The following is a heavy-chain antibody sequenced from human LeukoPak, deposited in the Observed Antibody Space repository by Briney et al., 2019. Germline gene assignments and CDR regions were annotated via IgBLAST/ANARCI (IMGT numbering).Heavy chain of an antibody. CDR2: IYSGGST. Sequence: PEGSLRLSCAASGFTVSSNYMSWVRQAPGKGLEWVSVIYSGGSTYYADSVKGRFTISRDNSKNTLYLQMNSLRAEDTAVYYCARTHSSTYYYYYGMDVWGQGTTVTVSS. J-gene: IGHJ6*02. D-gene: IGHD2-2*01. V-gene: IGHV3-53*01. CDR1: GFTVSSNY. CDR3: ARTHSSTYYYYYGMDV.